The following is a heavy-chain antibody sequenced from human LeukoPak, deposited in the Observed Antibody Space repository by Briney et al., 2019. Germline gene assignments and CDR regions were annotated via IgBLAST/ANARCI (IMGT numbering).Heavy chain of an antibody. J-gene: IGHJ3*02. D-gene: IGHD6-13*01. CDR2: ISSSSSTI. Sequence: AGGSLRLSCAASGFTFSSYSMNWVRQAPGKGLEWVSYISSSSSTIYYADSVKGRFTISRDNAKNSLYLQMNSLRAEDTAVYYCARITSSSWGDAFDIWGQGTMVTVSS. CDR3: ARITSSSWGDAFDI. CDR1: GFTFSSYS. V-gene: IGHV3-48*04.